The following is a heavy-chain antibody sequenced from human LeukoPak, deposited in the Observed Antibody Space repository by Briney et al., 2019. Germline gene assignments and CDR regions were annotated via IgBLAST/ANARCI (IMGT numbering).Heavy chain of an antibody. Sequence: GGSLRLSCVGSGFTFNDYAMSWVRQAPGKGLEWVSSISSSSSYIYYADSVKGRFTISRDNAKNSLYLQMNSLRAEDTAVYYCASSPRYCSGGSCYSTPFDYWGQGTLVTVSS. D-gene: IGHD2-15*01. V-gene: IGHV3-21*01. CDR2: ISSSSSYI. J-gene: IGHJ4*02. CDR3: ASSPRYCSGGSCYSTPFDY. CDR1: GFTFNDYA.